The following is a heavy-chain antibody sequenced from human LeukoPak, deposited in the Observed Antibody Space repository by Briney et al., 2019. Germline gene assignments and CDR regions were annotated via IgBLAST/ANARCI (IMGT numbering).Heavy chain of an antibody. D-gene: IGHD1-26*01. V-gene: IGHV4-31*03. CDR2: INYSGST. Sequence: PSETLSLTCTVSGGSISSGGYYWSWIRQHPGKGLEWIGYINYSGSTYYNPSLKSRVTISVDTSKNQFSLKLSSVTAADTAVYYCARVVRELRFDYWGQGTLVTVSS. J-gene: IGHJ4*02. CDR3: ARVVRELRFDY. CDR1: GGSISSGGYY.